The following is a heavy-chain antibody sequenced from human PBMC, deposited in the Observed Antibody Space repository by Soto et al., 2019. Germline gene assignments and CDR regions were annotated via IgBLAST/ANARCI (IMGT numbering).Heavy chain of an antibody. CDR2: IYTSGST. Sequence: PSETLSLTCTFSGGSISSYYWSWIRQPAGKGLEWIGRIYTSGSTNYNPSLKSRVTMSVDTSKNQFSLKLSSVTAADTAVYYCARAPYSSGWYGPEGAFDIWGQGTMVTVSS. CDR3: ARAPYSSGWYGPEGAFDI. J-gene: IGHJ3*02. D-gene: IGHD6-19*01. V-gene: IGHV4-4*07. CDR1: GGSISSYY.